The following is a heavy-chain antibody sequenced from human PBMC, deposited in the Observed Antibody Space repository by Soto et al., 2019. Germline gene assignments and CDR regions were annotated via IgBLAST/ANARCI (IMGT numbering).Heavy chain of an antibody. CDR1: GFTFSSYG. CDR3: XXDYLVIXXRVIDY. V-gene: IGHV3-33*01. D-gene: IGHD2-15*01. CDR2: IWYDGSNK. J-gene: IGHJ4*02. Sequence: QVQLVESGGGVVQPGRSLRLSCAASGFTFSSYGMHWVRQAPGKGLEWVAVIWYDGSNKYYADSVKGRFTISRDNSKXXXXXXXXXXXXXXXXXXXXXXDYLVIXXRVIDYWGQGTLVTVSS.